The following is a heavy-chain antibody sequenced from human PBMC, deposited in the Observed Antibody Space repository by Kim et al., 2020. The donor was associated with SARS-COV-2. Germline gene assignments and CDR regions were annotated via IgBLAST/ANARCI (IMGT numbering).Heavy chain of an antibody. V-gene: IGHV7-4-1*02. CDR3: ARVPQLLGNWFDP. D-gene: IGHD2-2*01. J-gene: IGHJ5*02. Sequence: YAPGLTGRFVFAVDTSVSTAYLQISSLKAEDTAVYYCARVPQLLGNWFDPWGQGTLVTVSS.